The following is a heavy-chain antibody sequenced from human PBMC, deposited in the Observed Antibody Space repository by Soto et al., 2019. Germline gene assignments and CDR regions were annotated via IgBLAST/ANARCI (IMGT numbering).Heavy chain of an antibody. CDR1: GFSFGYYW. V-gene: IGHV3-7*03. D-gene: IGHD1-26*01. CDR3: ARGATVGTTTGFFDY. Sequence: PGGSLRPSCAASGFSFGYYWMSWVRQAPGKGLEWVATIKFDSSERKYVDSVKGRFTLSINTAYLQWSTLKASDTAMYYCARGATVGTTTGFFDYWGQGTLVTVSS. CDR2: IKFDSSER. J-gene: IGHJ4*02.